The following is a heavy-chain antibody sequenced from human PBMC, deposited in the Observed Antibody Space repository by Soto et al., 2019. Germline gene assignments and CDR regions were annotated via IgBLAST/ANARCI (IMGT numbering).Heavy chain of an antibody. CDR2: ISVNNGDT. Sequence: ASVKVSCEASNYTFSSYGINGVRLAPGQGLEWMEWISVNNGDTNTAHKLQGRFTLTAYTSTTTVSMESWKLTHGGAAVYYCARGKSYLEIRGNYYSDYWGQGTLVTVSS. CDR3: ARGKSYLEIRGNYYSDY. J-gene: IGHJ4*02. D-gene: IGHD3-10*01. CDR1: NYTFSSYG. V-gene: IGHV1-18*01.